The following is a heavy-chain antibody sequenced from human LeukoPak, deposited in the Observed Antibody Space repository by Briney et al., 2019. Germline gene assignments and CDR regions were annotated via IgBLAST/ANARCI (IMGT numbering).Heavy chain of an antibody. CDR3: ARGGYSGYDYNWFDP. V-gene: IGHV4-59*01. J-gene: IGHJ5*02. D-gene: IGHD5-12*01. Sequence: PSETLSLTCTVSGGSISSYYWSWIRQPPGRGLEWIGYIYYSGSTNYNPSLKSRVTISVDTSKNQFSLKLSSVTAADTAVYYCARGGYSGYDYNWFDPWGQGTLVTVSS. CDR2: IYYSGST. CDR1: GGSISSYY.